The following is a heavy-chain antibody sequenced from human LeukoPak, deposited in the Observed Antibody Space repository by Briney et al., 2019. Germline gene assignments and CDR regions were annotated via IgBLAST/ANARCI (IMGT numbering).Heavy chain of an antibody. V-gene: IGHV4-30-2*03. Sequence: SETLSLTCAVSGGSISSGGYSWSWIRQPPGKGLEWIGTIHYSGTTYSDPSLKSRVTISVDTSKNQFSLRLTSVTAADTGIYYCARYSSTAGWLDPWGQGTLVTVSS. CDR3: ARYSSTAGWLDP. CDR1: GGSISSGGYS. CDR2: IHYSGTT. D-gene: IGHD6-13*01. J-gene: IGHJ5*02.